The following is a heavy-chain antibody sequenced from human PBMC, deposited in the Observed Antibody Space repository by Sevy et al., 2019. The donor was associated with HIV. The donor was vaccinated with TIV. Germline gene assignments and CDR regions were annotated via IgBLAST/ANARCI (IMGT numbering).Heavy chain of an antibody. CDR1: GYTYTNYH. V-gene: IGHV1-18*01. J-gene: IGHJ1*01. CDR2: ITPNNGDT. D-gene: IGHD1-26*01. CDR3: ARAPSGSQGPGQYFHH. Sequence: ASVKVSCKASGYTYTNYHITWVRQAPRQGLEWMGRITPNNGDTNYAQRLQGRVTMTTDTSTSTVYMELRSLRSDDTAVYYCARAPSGSQGPGQYFHHWGQGTLVTVSS.